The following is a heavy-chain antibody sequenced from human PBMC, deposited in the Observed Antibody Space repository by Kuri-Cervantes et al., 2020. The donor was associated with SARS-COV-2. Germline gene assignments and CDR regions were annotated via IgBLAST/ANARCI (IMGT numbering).Heavy chain of an antibody. J-gene: IGHJ6*02. CDR3: ARVWYYYDSSGPPWYYYYGVDV. V-gene: IGHV1-69*04. D-gene: IGHD3-22*01. CDR2: IIPSFGIA. Sequence: SVKVSCKASGGTFSSYAISWVRQAPGQGLEWMGRIIPSFGIANYAQKFQGRVTITADKSTSTAYMELSSLGSEDTAVYYCARVWYYYDSSGPPWYYYYGVDVWGQGTTVTVSS. CDR1: GGTFSSYA.